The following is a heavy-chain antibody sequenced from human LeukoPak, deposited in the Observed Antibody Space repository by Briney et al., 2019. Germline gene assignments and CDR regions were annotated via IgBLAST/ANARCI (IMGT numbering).Heavy chain of an antibody. V-gene: IGHV1-2*06. J-gene: IGHJ4*02. CDR3: ARVGFTTSWSNFDY. CDR1: GYNFPAYF. Sequence: ASVKVSCKAGGYNFPAYFVHWVRQAPGQGLEWMGRINPNGGDTNYAQKFQGRVTMASDTSISTAYMELSSLISDDTAVYYCARVGFTTSWSNFDYWGQGTLVTLSS. D-gene: IGHD2-2*01. CDR2: INPNGGDT.